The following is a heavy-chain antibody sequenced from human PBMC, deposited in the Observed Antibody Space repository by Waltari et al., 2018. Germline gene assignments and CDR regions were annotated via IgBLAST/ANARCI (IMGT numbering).Heavy chain of an antibody. D-gene: IGHD2-15*01. CDR1: GYTLTSSS. V-gene: IGHV1-18*01. CDR2: ISAYKGNT. CDR3: AREVDYYYGLGV. Sequence: QVQLVQSGPEAKKPGTSVTVSCKASGYTLTSSSFRWVRQAPGQGLEWMGWISAYKGNTKYAQKFQGRLTMTTDTSTTTAYMELTSLTFDDTGVYYCAREVDYYYGLGVWGQGTTVTVSS. J-gene: IGHJ6*02.